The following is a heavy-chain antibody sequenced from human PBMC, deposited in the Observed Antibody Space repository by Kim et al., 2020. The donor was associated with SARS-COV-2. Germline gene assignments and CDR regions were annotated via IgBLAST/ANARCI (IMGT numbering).Heavy chain of an antibody. CDR2: INHSGST. V-gene: IGHV4-34*01. Sequence: SETLSLTCAVYGGSFSGYYWSWIRQPPGKGLEWIGEINHSGSTNYNPSLKSRVTISVDTSKNQFSLKLSSVTAADTAVYYCARLSIAAAGTGPYYYYGM. CDR3: ARLSIAAAGTGPYYYYGM. D-gene: IGHD6-13*01. J-gene: IGHJ6*01. CDR1: GGSFSGYY.